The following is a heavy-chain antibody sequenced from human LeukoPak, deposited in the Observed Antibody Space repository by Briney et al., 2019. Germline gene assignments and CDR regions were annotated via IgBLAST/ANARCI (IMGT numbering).Heavy chain of an antibody. V-gene: IGHV4-59*08. CDR1: GGSISSYY. J-gene: IGHJ4*02. Sequence: SETLSLTCTVSGGSISSYYWSWIRQPPGKGLEWIGYIYYSGSTNYNPSLKSRVTISVGTSKNQFSLKLSSVTAADTAVYYCARLRFGEPPDYWGQGTLVTVSS. D-gene: IGHD3-10*01. CDR3: ARLRFGEPPDY. CDR2: IYYSGST.